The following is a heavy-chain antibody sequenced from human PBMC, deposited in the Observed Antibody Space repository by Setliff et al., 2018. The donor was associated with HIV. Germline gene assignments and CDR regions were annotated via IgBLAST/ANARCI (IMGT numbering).Heavy chain of an antibody. V-gene: IGHV4-59*01. Sequence: SETLSLTCTVSGGSISSYYWSWIRQPPGKGLEWIGYIYYSGSTNYNPPLKSRVTISVDTSKNQFSLKLSSVTAADTAVYYCARDSPGPQYYYYGMDVWGQGTTVTVSS. J-gene: IGHJ6*02. CDR3: ARDSPGPQYYYYGMDV. CDR2: IYYSGST. CDR1: GGSISSYY.